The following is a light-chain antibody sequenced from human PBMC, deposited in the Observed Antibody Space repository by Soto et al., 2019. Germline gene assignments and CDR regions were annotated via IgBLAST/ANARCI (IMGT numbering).Light chain of an antibody. CDR3: HQNYLSPRT. Sequence: DIVMTQSPDSLAVSLGERATINCKSSQSVLHSPNNRNYLAWYQQKPGHPPKLLIYWASIRESGVPDRFSGSGSGTDFTLTISSLQAEDVAVYYCHQNYLSPRTFVQGTKLEIK. CDR2: WAS. CDR1: QSVLHSPNNRNY. V-gene: IGKV4-1*01. J-gene: IGKJ2*01.